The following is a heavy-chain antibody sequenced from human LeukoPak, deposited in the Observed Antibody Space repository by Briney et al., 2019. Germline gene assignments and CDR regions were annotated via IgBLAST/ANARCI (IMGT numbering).Heavy chain of an antibody. Sequence: GGSLRLSCAASGFTFSTYSMNWVRQAPGKGLEWVSSIGSSTNYIYYADSVKGRFTISRDSAKNSLSLQMNSLRAEDTAVYYCARGKYSSSWDPIDYWGQGTLVTVSS. CDR1: GFTFSTYS. V-gene: IGHV3-21*01. J-gene: IGHJ4*02. D-gene: IGHD6-13*01. CDR3: ARGKYSSSWDPIDY. CDR2: IGSSTNYI.